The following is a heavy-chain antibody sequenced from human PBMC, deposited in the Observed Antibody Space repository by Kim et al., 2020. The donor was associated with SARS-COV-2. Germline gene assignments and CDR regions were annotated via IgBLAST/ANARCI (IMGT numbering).Heavy chain of an antibody. Sequence: GGSLRLSCAASGFTFSSYAMSWVRQAPGKGLEWVSAISGSGGSTYYADSVKGRFTISRDNSKNTLYLQMNSLRAEDTAVYYCAKSFNYYYDSSGCYAGYWYLVLRGGGALVSVSS. CDR1: GFTFSSYA. CDR2: ISGSGGST. V-gene: IGHV3-23*01. D-gene: IGHD3-22*01. CDR3: AKSFNYYYDSSGCYAGYWYLVL. J-gene: IGHJ2*01.